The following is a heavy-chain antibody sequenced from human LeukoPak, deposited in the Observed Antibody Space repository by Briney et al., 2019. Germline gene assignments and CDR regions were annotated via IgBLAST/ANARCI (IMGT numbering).Heavy chain of an antibody. CDR2: ISWNSGSI. J-gene: IGHJ4*02. Sequence: GRSLRLSCAASGFTFDDYAMHWVRQAPGKGLEWVSGISWNSGSIGYADSMKGRFTISRDNAKNSLYLQMNSLRAEDTALYYCAKAGAYDSSGSFDYWGQGTLVTVSS. CDR1: GFTFDDYA. CDR3: AKAGAYDSSGSFDY. V-gene: IGHV3-9*01. D-gene: IGHD3-22*01.